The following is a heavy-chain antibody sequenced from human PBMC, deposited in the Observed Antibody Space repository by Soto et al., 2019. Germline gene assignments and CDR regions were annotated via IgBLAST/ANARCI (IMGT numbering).Heavy chain of an antibody. J-gene: IGHJ3*02. D-gene: IGHD6-13*01. CDR1: GGSFSGYY. CDR3: ARVGYRSSWYRRGAFDI. Sequence: SSETLSLTCAVYGGSFSGYYWSWIRQPPRKGLEWIGEINHSGSTNYNPSLKSRVTISVDTSKNQFSLKLTSVTAADTAVYYCARVGYRSSWYRRGAFDIWGQGTMVTVSS. V-gene: IGHV4-34*01. CDR2: INHSGST.